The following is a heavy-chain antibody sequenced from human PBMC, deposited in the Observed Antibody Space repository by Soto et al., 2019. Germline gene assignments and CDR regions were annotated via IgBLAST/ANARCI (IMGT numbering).Heavy chain of an antibody. Sequence: SVKLSSKASGGTNSSYAISWVRQAPGQGLEWMGGIIPIFGTANYAQKSQGRVTITADESTSTAYMELSSLRSEDTAVYYCARHPGGRGYYYGMDVCGQGTTVTVSS. D-gene: IGHD2-15*01. J-gene: IGHJ6*02. V-gene: IGHV1-69*13. CDR2: IIPIFGTA. CDR3: ARHPGGRGYYYGMDV. CDR1: GGTNSSYA.